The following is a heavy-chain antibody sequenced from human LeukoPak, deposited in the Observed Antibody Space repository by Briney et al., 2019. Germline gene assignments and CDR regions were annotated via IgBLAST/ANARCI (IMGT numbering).Heavy chain of an antibody. CDR2: IYDSGST. D-gene: IGHD2-2*01. CDR3: ARGNFDIVVVPAALYNWFDP. Sequence: PSETLSLTCTVSDGSISSYYWSWIRQPPGKGLEWIGHIYDSGSTNYNPSLKSRVTISVDTSKNQFSLKLSSVTAADTAVYYCARGNFDIVVVPAALYNWFDPWGQGTLVTVSS. V-gene: IGHV4-59*01. J-gene: IGHJ5*02. CDR1: DGSISSYY.